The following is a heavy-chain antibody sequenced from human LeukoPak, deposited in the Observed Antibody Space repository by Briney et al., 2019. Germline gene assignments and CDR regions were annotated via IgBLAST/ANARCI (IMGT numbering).Heavy chain of an antibody. CDR1: GGSISSYY. Sequence: SETLSLTCSVSGGSISSYYWSWIRQPAGKGLEWIGRIYISGSTNYNPSLKSRVTMSVDTSKNQFSLKLSSVTAADTAVYYCARDLRYYDSSGKAYYYFMDVWGKGTKVTVSS. D-gene: IGHD3-22*01. J-gene: IGHJ6*03. CDR3: ARDLRYYDSSGKAYYYFMDV. CDR2: IYISGST. V-gene: IGHV4-4*07.